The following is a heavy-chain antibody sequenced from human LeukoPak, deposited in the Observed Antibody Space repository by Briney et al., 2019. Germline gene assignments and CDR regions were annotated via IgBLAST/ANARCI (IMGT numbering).Heavy chain of an antibody. V-gene: IGHV1-2*02. Sequence: ASVKVSCKASGYTFTGYYLHWVRQAPGQGLDWMGWINPNSGGTTYAQNFKGRVTMTWDTSIGTAYMELSRLRSDDTAVYYCARDLEVRGVLYYFDYWGQGTLVTVSS. CDR2: INPNSGGT. CDR1: GYTFTGYY. CDR3: ARDLEVRGVLYYFDY. D-gene: IGHD3-10*01. J-gene: IGHJ4*02.